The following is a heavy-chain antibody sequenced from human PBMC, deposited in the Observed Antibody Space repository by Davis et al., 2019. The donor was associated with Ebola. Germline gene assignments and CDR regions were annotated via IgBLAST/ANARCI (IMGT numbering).Heavy chain of an antibody. CDR1: GGSFSNYY. Sequence: GSLRLTCAVYGGSFSNYYWSWIRQPPGKGLEWIGEINHGGNTNYNPSLKSRVSMSVDTSKNQFSLNLRSVTAADTAVYYCARWSVYYYYGFDVWGQGTTVTVS. J-gene: IGHJ6*02. CDR3: ARWSVYYYYGFDV. D-gene: IGHD2-15*01. CDR2: INHGGNT. V-gene: IGHV4-34*01.